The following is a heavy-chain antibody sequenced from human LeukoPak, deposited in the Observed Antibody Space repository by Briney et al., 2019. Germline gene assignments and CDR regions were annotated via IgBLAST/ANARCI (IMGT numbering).Heavy chain of an antibody. CDR3: TRDGVPAGLYFDY. CDR2: INQIGSEK. CDR1: GFTFSDYW. D-gene: IGHD2-2*01. J-gene: IGHJ4*02. Sequence: GGSLRLSCAASGFTFSDYWMNWVGQAPGKGVEGVASINQIGSEKYYVDSVRGRFTISRDNAKNSLFLQINSLRDEDTPVYYCTRDGVPAGLYFDYWGQGTLVTVSS. V-gene: IGHV3-7*03.